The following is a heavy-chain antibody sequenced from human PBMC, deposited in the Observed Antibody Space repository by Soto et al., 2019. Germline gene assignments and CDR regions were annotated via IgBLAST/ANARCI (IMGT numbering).Heavy chain of an antibody. CDR3: ARDGGNICSGGSCYFQAPDY. V-gene: IGHV3-23*01. D-gene: IGHD2-15*01. Sequence: EVQLLESGGGSVQPGGSLRLSCSASGFTFSNYAMSWVRQAPGKGLEWVASISGSGRSTNYADSVKGRFTISRDNSKNTLAVQMCSLRAEDTAVYYCARDGGNICSGGSCYFQAPDYWGQGTLVTVSP. CDR2: ISGSGRST. CDR1: GFTFSNYA. J-gene: IGHJ4*02.